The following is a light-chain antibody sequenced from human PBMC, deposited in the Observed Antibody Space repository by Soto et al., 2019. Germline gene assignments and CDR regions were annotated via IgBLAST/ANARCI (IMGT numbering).Light chain of an antibody. CDR3: QQYGTSPWT. CDR1: QSVNSNF. CDR2: GAS. J-gene: IGKJ1*01. V-gene: IGKV3-20*01. Sequence: EIVLTQSPGTLSLSPGDRATHSCRASQSVNSNFLAWYQQKPGQAPRLLIYGASSRATGIPDTFSGSGSGTDFTLTISRLEPGDFAVYYSQQYGTSPWTFGQGTKVEIK.